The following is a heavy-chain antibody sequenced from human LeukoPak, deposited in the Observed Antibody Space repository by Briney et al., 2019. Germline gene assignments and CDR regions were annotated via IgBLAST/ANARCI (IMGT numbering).Heavy chain of an antibody. V-gene: IGHV4-39*01. Sequence: SETLSLTCTVSAGSISSSSYYWGWIRQPPGKGLEWIGSIYYSGSTYYNPSLKSRVTISVDTSKNQFSLKLSSVTAADTAVYYFARHYYDSSGYSVDPWGQGTLVTVSS. J-gene: IGHJ5*02. CDR3: ARHYYDSSGYSVDP. D-gene: IGHD3-22*01. CDR2: IYYSGST. CDR1: AGSISSSSYY.